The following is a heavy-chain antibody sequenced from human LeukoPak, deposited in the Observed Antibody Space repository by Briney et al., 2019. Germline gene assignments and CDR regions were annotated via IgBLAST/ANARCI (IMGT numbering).Heavy chain of an antibody. D-gene: IGHD1-1*01. J-gene: IGHJ4*02. V-gene: IGHV3-23*01. CDR2: ISGSGGDT. CDR3: AKDGRYYFDY. Sequence: GGSLRLSCAASGFTFNKYAMNWVRQAPGKGLDWVSAISGSGGDTYYADSVKGRFTISRDNSKNTLYLQMDSLRAEDTAIYYCAKDGRYYFDYWGQGTLVTVSS. CDR1: GFTFNKYA.